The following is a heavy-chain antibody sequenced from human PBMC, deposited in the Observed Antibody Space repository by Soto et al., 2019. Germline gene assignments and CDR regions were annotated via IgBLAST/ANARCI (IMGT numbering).Heavy chain of an antibody. CDR1: GFTFSSYS. CDR3: ARDWIAARSRAEYFQH. Sequence: EVQLVESGGGLVQPGGSLRLSCAASGFTFSSYSMNWVRQAPGKALEWVSFISSSSNYIYYADSVKGRFTISRDNAKNSLYLQMNSLRAEDTAVYYCARDWIAARSRAEYFQHWGQGTLVTVSS. D-gene: IGHD6-6*01. CDR2: ISSSSNYI. J-gene: IGHJ1*01. V-gene: IGHV3-21*01.